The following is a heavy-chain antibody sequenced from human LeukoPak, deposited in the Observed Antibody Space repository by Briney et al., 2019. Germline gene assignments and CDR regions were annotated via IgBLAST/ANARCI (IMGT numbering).Heavy chain of an antibody. CDR1: GGSISSYY. J-gene: IGHJ4*02. CDR3: AKGGTYGGGADY. V-gene: IGHV4-59*01. CDR2: IYYTGTT. D-gene: IGHD1-26*01. Sequence: SETLSLTCTVSGGSISSYYWSWIRQPPGKGLEWIGYIYYTGTTNYNPSLKSRVTISVDTSNNQVSLRLSSVTAADTAVYYCAKGGTYGGGADYWGQGTLVTVS.